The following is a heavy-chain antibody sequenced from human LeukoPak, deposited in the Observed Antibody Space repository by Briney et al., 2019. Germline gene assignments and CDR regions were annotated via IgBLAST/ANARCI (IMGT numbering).Heavy chain of an antibody. J-gene: IGHJ4*02. CDR3: TKTTGYGLHNYYFDY. CDR1: GFTFGDYA. CDR2: IRSKAYGGTT. D-gene: IGHD1-14*01. Sequence: GGSLRLSCTASGFTFGDYAMSWVRQAPGKGREWVGCIRSKAYGGTTEYAASVKGRFTISRDDSKSIAYLQMNSLKTEDTAVYYCTKTTGYGLHNYYFDYWGQGTLVTVSS. V-gene: IGHV3-49*04.